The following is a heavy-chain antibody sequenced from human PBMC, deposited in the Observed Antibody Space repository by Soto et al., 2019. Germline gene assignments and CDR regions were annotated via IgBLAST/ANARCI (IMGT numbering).Heavy chain of an antibody. J-gene: IGHJ4*02. Sequence: EVQLVESGGDLVQPGGSLSLSCAASVFTFSNYLMHWVREAPGKGLVCVSRINGDGSSTSYANSVKGRFTISRDNAKNTVYLQMNSLRDEDTAVYYCARHYASATYSVDYWGPGTLVTVSS. CDR2: INGDGSST. V-gene: IGHV3-74*01. D-gene: IGHD3-10*01. CDR1: VFTFSNYL. CDR3: ARHYASATYSVDY.